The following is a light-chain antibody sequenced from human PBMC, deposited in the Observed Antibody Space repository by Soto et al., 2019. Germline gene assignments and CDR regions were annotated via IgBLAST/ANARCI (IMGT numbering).Light chain of an antibody. CDR2: DAS. CDR1: QSVSSTY. CDR3: HQYADSLLT. Sequence: EIVLTQSPGTLSLSPVERVTLSCMASQSVSSTYLAWYQQKPGQAPRLLIYDASSRATGIPDRFSGSGSGTDFTLTISSLEPEDFAAYYCHQYADSLLTFGGGTKVDIK. V-gene: IGKV3-20*01. J-gene: IGKJ4*01.